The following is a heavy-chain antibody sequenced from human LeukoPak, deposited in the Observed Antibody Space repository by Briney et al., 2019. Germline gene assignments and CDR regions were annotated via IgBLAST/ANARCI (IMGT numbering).Heavy chain of an antibody. CDR1: GGSFSGYY. J-gene: IGHJ4*02. CDR2: INHSGST. D-gene: IGHD3-10*01. CDR3: ARERGVFAY. Sequence: SETLSLTCAVYGGSFSGYYWSWIRQPPGKGLEWIGEINHSGSTNYNPSLKSRVTISVDTSKNQFSLKLSSVTAADTAVYYCARERGVFAYWGQGTLVTVSS. V-gene: IGHV4-34*01.